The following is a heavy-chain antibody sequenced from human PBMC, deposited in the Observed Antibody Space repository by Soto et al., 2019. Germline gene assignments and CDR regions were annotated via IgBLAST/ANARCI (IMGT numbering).Heavy chain of an antibody. J-gene: IGHJ4*02. CDR1: GFTFSSYA. Sequence: GGSLRLSCAASGFTFSSYAMHWVRQAPGKGLEWVAVISYDGSNKYYADSVKGRFTISRDNSKNTLYLQMNSLRAEDTAVYYCARDREGPSLVVGLYYFDYWGQGTLVTVSS. CDR3: ARDREGPSLVVGLYYFDY. V-gene: IGHV3-30-3*01. CDR2: ISYDGSNK. D-gene: IGHD3-22*01.